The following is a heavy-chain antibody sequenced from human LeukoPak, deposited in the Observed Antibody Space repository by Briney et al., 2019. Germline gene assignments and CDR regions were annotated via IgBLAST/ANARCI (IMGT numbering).Heavy chain of an antibody. CDR2: IYYSGST. CDR3: ARHGIVGATTFDY. V-gene: IGHV4-59*08. CDR1: GGSISSYY. D-gene: IGHD1-26*01. J-gene: IGHJ4*02. Sequence: SETLSLTCTVSGGSISSYYWSWIRQPPGKGLEWIGYIYYSGSTNYNPSLTSRVTISVDTSKNQFSLKLSSVTAADTAVYYCARHGIVGATTFDYWGQGTLVTVSS.